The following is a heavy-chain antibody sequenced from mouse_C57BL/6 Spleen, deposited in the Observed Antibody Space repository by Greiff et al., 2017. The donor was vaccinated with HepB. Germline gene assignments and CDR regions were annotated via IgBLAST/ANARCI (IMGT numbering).Heavy chain of an antibody. V-gene: IGHV1-82*01. CDR1: GYAFSSSW. CDR2: IYPGDGDT. CDR3: ARGGYDYESFDY. D-gene: IGHD2-4*01. Sequence: VKLQESGPELVKPGASVKISCKASGYAFSSSWMNWVKQRPGKGLEWIGRIYPGDGDTNYNGKFKGKATLTADKSSSTAYMQLSSLTSEDSAVYFCARGGYDYESFDYWGQGTTLTVSS. J-gene: IGHJ2*01.